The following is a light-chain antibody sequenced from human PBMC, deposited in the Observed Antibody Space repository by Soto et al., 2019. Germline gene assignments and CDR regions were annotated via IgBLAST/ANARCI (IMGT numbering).Light chain of an antibody. CDR1: SSDVGGFNY. CDR2: DVS. V-gene: IGLV2-14*03. CDR3: SSYTSSNTQV. J-gene: IGLJ1*01. Sequence: QSALTQPASVSGSPGQSITISCSGTSSDVGGFNYVCWYQQQPGKAPKLMIHDVSNRPSGVSNRFSGSKSGNTASLTISGLQAEDEADYFCSSYTSSNTQVFGTGTKLTVL.